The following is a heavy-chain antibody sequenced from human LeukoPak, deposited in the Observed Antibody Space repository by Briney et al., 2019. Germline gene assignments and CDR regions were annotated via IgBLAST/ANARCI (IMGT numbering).Heavy chain of an antibody. CDR1: GFPFSSVA. CDR2: ISHNGIAT. CDR3: VKDRWVDS. J-gene: IGHJ5*01. D-gene: IGHD5-24*01. Sequence: GGSLRLSCSASGFPFSSVAMHWVRQAPGKGLEYVASISHNGIATYYVDSVKGRFTISRDNSRSTLDLQMSRLRPDDTAMYYCVKDRWVDSWGQEPWSPSPQ. V-gene: IGHV3-64D*06.